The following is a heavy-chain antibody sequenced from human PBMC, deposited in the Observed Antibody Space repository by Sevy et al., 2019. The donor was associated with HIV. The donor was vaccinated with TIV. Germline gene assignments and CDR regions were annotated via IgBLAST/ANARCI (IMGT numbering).Heavy chain of an antibody. J-gene: IGHJ6*02. CDR1: GFTFSDYY. Sequence: GGSLRLSCAASGFTFSDYYMSWIRQAPGKGLEWVSYISSSGSTIYYADSVKGRFTISRDNAKNSLYLQMNSLRAEDTAVYYWARQYYDFWSGYSKDYYYYGMDVWGQGTTVTVSS. V-gene: IGHV3-11*01. D-gene: IGHD3-3*01. CDR3: ARQYYDFWSGYSKDYYYYGMDV. CDR2: ISSSGSTI.